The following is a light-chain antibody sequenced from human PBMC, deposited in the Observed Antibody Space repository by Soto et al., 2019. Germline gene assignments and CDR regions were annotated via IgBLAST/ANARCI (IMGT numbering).Light chain of an antibody. CDR1: QSVDNSN. Sequence: ELVLTQSPGTLSLSPGQRDTLSCRASQSVDNSNLAWYQQKLGRAPRLLISGASTRATGIPDRFSGSGSGTDFTLTISRLEPEDFAVYYCQQYGSSPLTFGGGTKV. CDR2: GAS. CDR3: QQYGSSPLT. V-gene: IGKV3-20*01. J-gene: IGKJ4*01.